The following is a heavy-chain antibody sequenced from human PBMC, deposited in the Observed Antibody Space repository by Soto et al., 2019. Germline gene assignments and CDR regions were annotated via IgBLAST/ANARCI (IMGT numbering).Heavy chain of an antibody. CDR2: IDPSDSYT. Sequence: PGESLKISCKGSGYSFTSYWISWVRQMPGKGLEWMGRIDPSDSYTNYSPSFQGHVTISADKSISTAYLQWSSLKASDTAMYYCAGYCSSTSCYRYYYGMDVWGQGTTVTVSS. V-gene: IGHV5-10-1*01. CDR1: GYSFTSYW. D-gene: IGHD2-2*03. J-gene: IGHJ6*02. CDR3: AGYCSSTSCYRYYYGMDV.